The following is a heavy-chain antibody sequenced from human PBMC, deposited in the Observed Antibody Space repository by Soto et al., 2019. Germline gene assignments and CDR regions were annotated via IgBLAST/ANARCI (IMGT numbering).Heavy chain of an antibody. CDR2: IIPIFGTA. J-gene: IGHJ4*02. CDR3: AREGDCSSTSCHPYFDH. V-gene: IGHV1-69*06. D-gene: IGHD2-2*01. Sequence: QVQLVQSGAEVKKPGSSVKVSCKASGGTFSSYAISWVRQAPGQGLEWMGGIIPIFGTANYAQKFQGRVTITADKSTSTAYMELSSLRSEDTAVYYCAREGDCSSTSCHPYFDHWGQGTLVTVSS. CDR1: GGTFSSYA.